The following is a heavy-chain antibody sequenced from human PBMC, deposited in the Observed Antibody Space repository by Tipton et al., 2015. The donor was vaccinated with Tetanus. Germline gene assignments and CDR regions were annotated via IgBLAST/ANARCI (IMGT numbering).Heavy chain of an antibody. CDR2: ISHDGGHK. V-gene: IGHV3-30*04. D-gene: IGHD2-15*01. Sequence: SLRLSCAGSGFTFSVYAIHWVRQAPGKGLEWVSVISHDGGHKEYGDSVKGRFTVSGDNSKNTVYLHMNSLRIADTAAYFCARGLRYSSSWHDSWGQGTPVTVSS. CDR3: ARGLRYSSSWHDS. CDR1: GFTFSVYA. J-gene: IGHJ5*01.